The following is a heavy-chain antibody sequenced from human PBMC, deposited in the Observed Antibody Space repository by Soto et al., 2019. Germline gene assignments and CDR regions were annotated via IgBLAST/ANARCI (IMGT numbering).Heavy chain of an antibody. Sequence: QVQLVQSGGGVVQPGRSLRLSCAASGFTFRSYGMHWVRQAPGKGLEWVAVIWYDGSNKYYADSMKGRFTISRDNSRNTLYLQMDSLSAEDTAVYYCARDRGTYSDRSRFGYFEYWGQGTLVTVSS. J-gene: IGHJ4*02. CDR2: IWYDGSNK. CDR3: ARDRGTYSDRSRFGYFEY. D-gene: IGHD1-26*01. V-gene: IGHV3-33*01. CDR1: GFTFRSYG.